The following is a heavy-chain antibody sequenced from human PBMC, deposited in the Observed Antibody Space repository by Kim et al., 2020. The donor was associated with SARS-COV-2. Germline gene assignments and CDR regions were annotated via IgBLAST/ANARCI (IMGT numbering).Heavy chain of an antibody. CDR1: GYSISSGYY. CDR2: IYHSGST. V-gene: IGHV4-38-2*02. CDR3: ARKFISVGATTESWFDP. Sequence: SETLSLTCTVSGYSISSGYYWGWIRQPPGKGLEWIGSIYHSGSTYYNPSLKSRVTISVDTSKNQFSLKLSSVTAADTAVYYCARKFISVGATTESWFDPWGQGTLVTVSS. J-gene: IGHJ5*02. D-gene: IGHD1-26*01.